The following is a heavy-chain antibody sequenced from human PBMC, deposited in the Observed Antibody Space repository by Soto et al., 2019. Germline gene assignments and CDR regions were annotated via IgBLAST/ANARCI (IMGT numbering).Heavy chain of an antibody. Sequence: QVQLVQSGAEVKKPGSSVKVSCKASGGTFSSYAISWVRQAPGQGLEWMGGIIPIFGTANYAQKFQGRVTITADESTSTAYMELSGLRSEDTAVYYCAREARRGDGYNVAFDIWGQGTMVTVSS. V-gene: IGHV1-69*01. CDR2: IIPIFGTA. J-gene: IGHJ3*02. D-gene: IGHD5-12*01. CDR1: GGTFSSYA. CDR3: AREARRGDGYNVAFDI.